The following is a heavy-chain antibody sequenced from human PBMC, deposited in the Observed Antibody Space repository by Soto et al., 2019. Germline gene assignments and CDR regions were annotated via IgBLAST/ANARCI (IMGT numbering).Heavy chain of an antibody. J-gene: IGHJ6*03. CDR2: INYSGTT. V-gene: IGHV4-59*01. CDR1: GGSISGYY. D-gene: IGHD3-3*01. CDR3: AKTLWSGAHYYHMDV. Sequence: PSETLSLTCTVSGGSISGYYWTWIRQPPGKGLEWIGYINYSGTTNYNPSLKSRVTISVDRSKNQFSLKLSSVTAADTAVYYCAKTLWSGAHYYHMDVWGKGTTVTVSS.